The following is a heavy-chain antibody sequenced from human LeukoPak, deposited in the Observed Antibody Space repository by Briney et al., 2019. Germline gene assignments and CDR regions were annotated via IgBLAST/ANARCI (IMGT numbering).Heavy chain of an antibody. D-gene: IGHD2-15*01. CDR3: AKGGDIVVVVAATLHNWFDP. V-gene: IGHV3-23*01. J-gene: IGHJ5*02. CDR2: ISGSGGRT. Sequence: GGSLRLSCAASGFTFSSYAMSWVRQAPGKGLEWVSAISGSGGRTYYADSVKGRFTISKDNSKNTLYPQMNSLRAEDTAVYYCAKGGDIVVVVAATLHNWFDPWGQGTLVTVSS. CDR1: GFTFSSYA.